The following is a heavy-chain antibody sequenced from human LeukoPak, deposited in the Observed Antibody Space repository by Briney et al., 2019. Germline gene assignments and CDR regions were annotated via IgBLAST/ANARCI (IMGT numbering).Heavy chain of an antibody. D-gene: IGHD6-19*01. Sequence: ASVKVSCKASGYTFTSYAMHWVRQAPGQRLEWMGWINAGNGNTKYSQKFQGRVTITRDTSASTAYMEPSSLRSEDTAVYYCARDLGSVSIAVAGNWFDPWGQGTLVTVSS. CDR2: INAGNGNT. CDR1: GYTFTSYA. CDR3: ARDLGSVSIAVAGNWFDP. V-gene: IGHV1-3*01. J-gene: IGHJ5*02.